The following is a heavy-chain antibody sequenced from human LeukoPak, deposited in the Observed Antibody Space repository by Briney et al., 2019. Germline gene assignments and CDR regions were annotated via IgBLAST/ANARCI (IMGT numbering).Heavy chain of an antibody. CDR3: ARYCPAGIAAAGTPFFFDY. V-gene: IGHV4-34*01. CDR1: GGSFSGYS. J-gene: IGHJ4*02. D-gene: IGHD6-13*01. Sequence: SETLSLTCAVYGGSFSGYSWSWIRQPPGKGLEWIGEINHSGSTNYNPSLKSRVTISVDTSKNQFSLKLRSVTAADTAVYYCARYCPAGIAAAGTPFFFDYWGQGTLVTVSS. CDR2: INHSGST.